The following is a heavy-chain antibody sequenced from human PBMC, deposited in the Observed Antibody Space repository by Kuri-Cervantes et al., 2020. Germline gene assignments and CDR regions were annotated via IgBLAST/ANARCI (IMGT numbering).Heavy chain of an antibody. CDR2: IFHSGDT. CDR3: ARDREYWYFDL. V-gene: IGHV4-38-2*02. J-gene: IGHJ2*01. Sequence: SETLSLTCTVSGYSIRSDYHWAWIRQSPVKGLEWIGSIFHSGDTYYNPSLKSRVTISVDTSKNQFSLKLSSVTAADTAVYYCARDREYWYFDLWGRGTLVTVSS. CDR1: GYSIRSDYH.